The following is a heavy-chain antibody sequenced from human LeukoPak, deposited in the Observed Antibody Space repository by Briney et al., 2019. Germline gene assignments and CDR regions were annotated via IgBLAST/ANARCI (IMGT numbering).Heavy chain of an antibody. CDR3: AKRGDYVLYYYYGMDV. V-gene: IGHV3-23*01. D-gene: IGHD4-17*01. Sequence: PGGSLRLSCAASGFTFSSYAMSWVRQAPGKGLEWVSAISGSGGSTYYADSVKGRFTISRDNSKSTLYLQMNSLRAEDTAVYYCAKRGDYVLYYYYGMDVWGQGTTVTVSS. CDR2: ISGSGGST. J-gene: IGHJ6*02. CDR1: GFTFSSYA.